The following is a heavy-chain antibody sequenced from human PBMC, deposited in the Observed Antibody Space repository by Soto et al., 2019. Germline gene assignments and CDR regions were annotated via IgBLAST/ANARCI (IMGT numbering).Heavy chain of an antibody. CDR2: IYYSGST. J-gene: IGHJ6*03. CDR1: GGSISSYY. V-gene: IGHV4-59*08. Sequence: QVQLQESGPGLVKPSETLSLTCTVSGGSISSYYWSWIRQPPGKGLEWIGYIYYSGSTNYNPSLQSRVTISVDTSKNQFALKLSSVTAADTAVYYCASRGQESHCYYYMDVWGKGTTVTVSS. D-gene: IGHD3-10*01. CDR3: ASRGQESHCYYYMDV.